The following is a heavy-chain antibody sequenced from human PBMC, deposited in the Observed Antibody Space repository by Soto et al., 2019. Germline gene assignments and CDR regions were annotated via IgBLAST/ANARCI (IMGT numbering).Heavy chain of an antibody. Sequence: SETLSLTCTVSGGSISSSSYYWGWIRHPPGKGLEWIGSIYYSGSTYYNPSLKSRVTISVDTSKNQFSLKLSSVAAADTAVYYCASPYTDYYDSSGYPYWGQGTLVTVSS. D-gene: IGHD3-22*01. CDR2: IYYSGST. CDR1: GGSISSSSYY. V-gene: IGHV4-39*01. J-gene: IGHJ4*02. CDR3: ASPYTDYYDSSGYPY.